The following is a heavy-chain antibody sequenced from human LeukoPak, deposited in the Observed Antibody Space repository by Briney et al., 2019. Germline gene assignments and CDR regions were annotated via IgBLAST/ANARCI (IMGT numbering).Heavy chain of an antibody. Sequence: RASVKVSCKASGYTFTSYDINWVRQATGQGLEWMRWMNPNSGNTGYAQKFQGRVTITRNTSISTAYMELSSLRSEDTAVYYCARGVVPAAVYYYYYMDVWGKGTTVTVS. J-gene: IGHJ6*03. D-gene: IGHD2-2*01. CDR2: MNPNSGNT. V-gene: IGHV1-8*03. CDR3: ARGVVPAAVYYYYYMDV. CDR1: GYTFTSYD.